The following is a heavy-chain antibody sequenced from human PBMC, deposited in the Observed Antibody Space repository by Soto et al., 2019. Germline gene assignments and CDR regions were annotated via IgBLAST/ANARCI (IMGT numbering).Heavy chain of an antibody. D-gene: IGHD3-3*01. J-gene: IGHJ3*02. V-gene: IGHV1-2*02. Sequence: QLHLVQSGAVVKKPGASVTVSCSASGYPVTAYYMHWVRQAPGRGLEWMGGINPATGAAKYTQTFQGRVTMTRDTSTSTVFMELSGLTSEDTAVFYFARGGGVGVAGSAAFDMWGQGNLVTVSS. CDR3: ARGGGVGVAGSAAFDM. CDR1: GYPVTAYY. CDR2: INPATGAA.